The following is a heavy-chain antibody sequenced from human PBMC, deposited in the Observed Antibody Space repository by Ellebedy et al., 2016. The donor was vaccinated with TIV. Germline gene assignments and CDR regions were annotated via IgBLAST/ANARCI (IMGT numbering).Heavy chain of an antibody. D-gene: IGHD2-21*02. CDR3: ARVAYCGDDCYSSTFDH. Sequence: GESLKISXAASGFTFSDYYMSWIRQAPGKGLEWVSFISSGTTYTNYADSVKGRFTISRDNAKNSLYLQMNSLRVEDTAVYYCARVAYCGDDCYSSTFDHWGQGTLVTVSS. V-gene: IGHV3-11*05. J-gene: IGHJ4*02. CDR1: GFTFSDYY. CDR2: ISSGTTYT.